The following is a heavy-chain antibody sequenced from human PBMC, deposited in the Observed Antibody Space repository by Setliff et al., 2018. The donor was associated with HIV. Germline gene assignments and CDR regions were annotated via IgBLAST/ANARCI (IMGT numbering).Heavy chain of an antibody. V-gene: IGHV4-4*07. CDR1: GGSLSDTH. D-gene: IGHD2-21*02. Sequence: PSETLSLTCTVSGGSLSDTHRWTWIRQPAGRGPQWIGRIFVAGGTKYNPSLKTRVTISLNASKNQFSLTLTAVTAADTAVYYCARDAGTSIEESGDAYTWIDSWGQGTLVTVSS. J-gene: IGHJ5*01. CDR3: ARDAGTSIEESGDAYTWIDS. CDR2: IFVAGGT.